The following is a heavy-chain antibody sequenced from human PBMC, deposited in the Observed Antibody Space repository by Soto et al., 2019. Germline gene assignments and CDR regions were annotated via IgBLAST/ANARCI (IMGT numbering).Heavy chain of an antibody. V-gene: IGHV4-4*02. J-gene: IGHJ5*02. CDR1: SGSISSSNW. Sequence: ASETLSLTCAVSSGSISSSNWWSWVRQPPGKGLEWIGEIYHSGSTNYNPSLKSRVTISVDKSKNQFSLKLSSVTAADTAVYYCARGGSLSEMNWFDPWGQGTLVTVSS. CDR2: IYHSGST. CDR3: ARGGSLSEMNWFDP. D-gene: IGHD6-13*01.